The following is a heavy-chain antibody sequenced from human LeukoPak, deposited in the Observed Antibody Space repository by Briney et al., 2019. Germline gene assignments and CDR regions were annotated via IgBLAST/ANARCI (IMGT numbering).Heavy chain of an antibody. D-gene: IGHD3-9*01. CDR1: GFTFSSYD. CDR2: IGTAGDT. V-gene: IGHV3-13*01. J-gene: IGHJ6*02. CDR3: ARGGLRYFDWLLAPYYYGMGV. Sequence: GGSLRLSCAASGFTFSSYDMHWVRQATGKGLEWVSAIGTAGDTYYPGSVKGRFTISRENAKNSLYLQMNSLRAGDTAVYYCARGGLRYFDWLLAPYYYGMGVWGQGTTVTVSS.